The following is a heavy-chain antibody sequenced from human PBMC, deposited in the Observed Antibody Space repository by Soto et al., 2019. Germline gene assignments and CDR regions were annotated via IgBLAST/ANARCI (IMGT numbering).Heavy chain of an antibody. CDR2: ISGSGGST. V-gene: IGHV3-23*01. CDR3: TRHLSYHQLPEAPDAFDI. J-gene: IGHJ3*02. Sequence: GSLRLSCAASGFIFSTSAMSWVRQAPGKGLEWVSGISGSGGSTYYADSVKGRFTISRDVSKNTLFLQMNSLRAEDTAVYYCTRHLSYHQLPEAPDAFDIWGQGTMVTVSS. CDR1: GFIFSTSA. D-gene: IGHD3-3*01.